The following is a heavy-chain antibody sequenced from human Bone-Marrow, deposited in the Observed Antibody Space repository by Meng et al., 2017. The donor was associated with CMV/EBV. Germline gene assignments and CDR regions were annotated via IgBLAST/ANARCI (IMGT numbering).Heavy chain of an antibody. CDR1: GGTFSSYA. Sequence: SVKVSCKASGGTFSSYAISWVRQAPGQGLKWMGGIIPIFGTANYAQKFQGRVTITTDESTSTAYMELSSLRSEDTAVYYCAKMAKYCSSTSCYHSGFDPWGQGTLVTVSS. D-gene: IGHD2-2*01. CDR2: IIPIFGTA. J-gene: IGHJ5*02. V-gene: IGHV1-69*05. CDR3: AKMAKYCSSTSCYHSGFDP.